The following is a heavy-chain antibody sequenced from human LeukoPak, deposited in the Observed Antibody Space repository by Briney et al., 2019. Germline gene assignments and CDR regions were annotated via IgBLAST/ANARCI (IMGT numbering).Heavy chain of an antibody. CDR1: GGSLSGRS. CDR2: FHVSGTT. D-gene: IGHD3-10*01. V-gene: IGHV4-59*11. Sequence: SETLSLTCTVSGGSLSGRSWSWIQQPPGKGLEWIGYFHVSGTTNYNPSLQSRVTISVDMSKNQFSLRLSSVTAADTAVYFCARGSGWYDLWGQGTLVTVSS. J-gene: IGHJ5*02. CDR3: ARGSGWYDL.